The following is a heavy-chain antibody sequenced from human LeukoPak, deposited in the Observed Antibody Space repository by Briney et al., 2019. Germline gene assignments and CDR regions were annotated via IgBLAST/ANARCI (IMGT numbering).Heavy chain of an antibody. CDR1: GFTFSSYW. D-gene: IGHD3-10*01. CDR3: SSQIWLGELFAHY. CDR2: INSDGSTT. Sequence: PGGSLRLSCAASGFTFSSYWMHWVRQAPGEGLVWVSRINSDGSTTNYADSVKGRFTISRDNAKNTLYLQMNSLRAEDTAVYDCSSQIWLGELFAHYWGQGTLVTVSS. J-gene: IGHJ4*02. V-gene: IGHV3-74*01.